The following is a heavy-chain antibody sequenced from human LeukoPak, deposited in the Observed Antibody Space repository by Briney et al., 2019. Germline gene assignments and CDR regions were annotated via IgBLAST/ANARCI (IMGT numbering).Heavy chain of an antibody. CDR1: GFTFDGYA. J-gene: IGHJ5*02. D-gene: IGHD3-3*01. V-gene: IGHV3-9*03. Sequence: SGRSVRLSCAASGFTFDGYAMHWVRQAPGKCLEWVSGISWNSGSIVYADSVKGRFTISRDNAKNSLYLQMNSLRADEMALYYCPQGAGYDFWSGSLDPWGEATPVTVSS. CDR3: PQGAGYDFWSGSLDP. CDR2: ISWNSGSI.